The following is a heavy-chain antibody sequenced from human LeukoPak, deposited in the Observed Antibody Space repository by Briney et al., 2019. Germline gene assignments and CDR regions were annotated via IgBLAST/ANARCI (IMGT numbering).Heavy chain of an antibody. CDR1: GFTFSSYS. CDR3: ARPKTYYHDTSGPDAFDI. D-gene: IGHD3-22*01. CDR2: ISSSSSYI. J-gene: IGHJ3*02. Sequence: PGGSLRLSCAASGFTFSSYSMNWVRQAPGKGLEWVSSISSSSSYIYYADSLKGRFTISRDNSNNTLFLQMNSLRPDDTAVYYCARPKTYYHDTSGPDAFDIWGQGTLVTVSS. V-gene: IGHV3-21*01.